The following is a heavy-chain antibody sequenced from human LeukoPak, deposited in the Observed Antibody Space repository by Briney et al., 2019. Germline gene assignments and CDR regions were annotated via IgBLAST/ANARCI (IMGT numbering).Heavy chain of an antibody. V-gene: IGHV3-49*03. CDR2: IRSKAYGGTT. CDR3: TRPHGDYIYYYYMDV. D-gene: IGHD4-17*01. Sequence: GGSLRLSCTASGFTFGDYAMSWFRQAPGKGLEWVGFIRSKAYGGTTEYAASVKGRFTISRDDSKSIAYLQMHSLKTEDTAVYYCTRPHGDYIYYYYMDVWGKGTTVTVSS. J-gene: IGHJ6*03. CDR1: GFTFGDYA.